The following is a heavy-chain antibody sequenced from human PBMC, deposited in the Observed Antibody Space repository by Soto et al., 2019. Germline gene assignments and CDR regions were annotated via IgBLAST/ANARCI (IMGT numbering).Heavy chain of an antibody. Sequence: QVQLVQSGAEVKKPGSSVKVSCNASGGTFSSYAISWVRQAPGQGLEWMGGIIPIFGTANYAQKFQGRVTITADESTSTAYMELSILRSEDTAVYYCARDSSRSIAAAGTAHWGQGTLVTVSS. D-gene: IGHD6-13*01. J-gene: IGHJ4*02. V-gene: IGHV1-69*01. CDR3: ARDSSRSIAAAGTAH. CDR2: IIPIFGTA. CDR1: GGTFSSYA.